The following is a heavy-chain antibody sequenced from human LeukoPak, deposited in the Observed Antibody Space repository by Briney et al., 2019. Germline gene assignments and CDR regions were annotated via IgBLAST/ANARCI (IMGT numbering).Heavy chain of an antibody. CDR3: TRDRNARATKEDRYDY. V-gene: IGHV3-7*01. CDR1: GFSLSGYW. CDR2: IREDGSER. Sequence: GRSLRLSCAVSGFSLSGYWMTWVRQAPGKGLEWVANIREDGSERNYVDSVKGRFIISRGNARNSLYLQMNSLRPEDTAVYYCTRDRNARATKEDRYDYWGQGTLVTVSS. J-gene: IGHJ4*02. D-gene: IGHD2-8*01.